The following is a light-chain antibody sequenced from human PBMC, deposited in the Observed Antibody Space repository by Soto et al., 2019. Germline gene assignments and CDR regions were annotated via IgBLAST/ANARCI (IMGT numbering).Light chain of an antibody. Sequence: EIVLTQSPATLSLSPGERATLSCRASQGVNSYLAWYQQKPGQAPRLLIYGASSRATGIPDRFSGSGSGTDFTLTISRLEPEDFAVYYCQQYGSSPWTFGQGTKVDI. V-gene: IGKV3-20*01. J-gene: IGKJ1*01. CDR1: QGVNSY. CDR2: GAS. CDR3: QQYGSSPWT.